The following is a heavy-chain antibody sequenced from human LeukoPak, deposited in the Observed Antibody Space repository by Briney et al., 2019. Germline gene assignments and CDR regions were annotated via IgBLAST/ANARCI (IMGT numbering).Heavy chain of an antibody. CDR1: GFTVSSNY. D-gene: IGHD3-10*01. Sequence: GGSLRLSCAASGFTVSSNYMTWVRQAPGKGLEWVSLIYSGGGTYYADSVKGRFTISRDNSKNTLYLQMNSLRAEDTAVYYCAKEGYYGSGSFPDYWGQGTLVTVSS. J-gene: IGHJ4*02. CDR2: IYSGGGT. V-gene: IGHV3-53*05. CDR3: AKEGYYGSGSFPDY.